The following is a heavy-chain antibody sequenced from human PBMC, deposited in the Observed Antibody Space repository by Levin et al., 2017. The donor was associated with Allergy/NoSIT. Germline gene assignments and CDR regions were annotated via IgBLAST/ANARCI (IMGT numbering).Heavy chain of an antibody. CDR3: ARGGSGSYVFDS. CDR1: NGSISIGDFY. D-gene: IGHD3-10*01. V-gene: IGHV4-31*03. J-gene: IGHJ4*02. Sequence: SETLSLTCTVSNGSISIGDFYWSWLRQHPGKGLEWIGYIYSTGNTFYNPSLESRVSISLDKSANQFSLKLTSVTAADTGLFYCARGGSGSYVFDSWGQGTLVTVSS. CDR2: IYSTGNT.